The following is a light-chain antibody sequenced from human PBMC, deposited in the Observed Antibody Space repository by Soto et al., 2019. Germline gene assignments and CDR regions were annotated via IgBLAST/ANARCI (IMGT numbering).Light chain of an antibody. V-gene: IGLV3-1*01. CDR2: QNS. J-gene: IGLJ2*01. CDR3: LAWDSYTVV. CDR1: KLGQKF. Sequence: SYELTQPPSVSVSPGQTASITCSGDKLGQKFACWYQQKPGQSPVVVIYQNSQRPSGSPERFSGSNSGNTATLTIGGTQAMDEADYYCLAWDSYTVVFGGGTQLTVL.